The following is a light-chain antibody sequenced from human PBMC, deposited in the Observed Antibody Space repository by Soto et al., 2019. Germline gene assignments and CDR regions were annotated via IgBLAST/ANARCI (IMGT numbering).Light chain of an antibody. V-gene: IGKV3-15*01. CDR3: QQYHNWTPQYT. CDR2: GAS. Sequence: EIVMTQSPASLSVSPGDGATLSCRASQSVASNVAWYQQKPGQGPRLLIHGASTRAAGVPARFSGSGSGTDFTLIISSLQSEDFSVYYCQQYHNWTPQYTFGQGTKLQIK. CDR1: QSVASN. J-gene: IGKJ2*01.